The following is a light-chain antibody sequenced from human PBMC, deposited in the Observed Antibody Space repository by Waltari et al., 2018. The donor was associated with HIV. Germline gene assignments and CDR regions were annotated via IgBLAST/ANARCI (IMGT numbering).Light chain of an antibody. CDR2: DAS. V-gene: IGKV3-11*01. J-gene: IGKJ2*01. Sequence: EIVLTQSPATLSLSPGARATLSCRASQSVSSYLAWYQQKPGQAPRLLIYDASNRATGIPARFSSSGSGTDCTLTITSLEPEDFAVYYCQQRSNWPPYTFGQGTKLEIK. CDR3: QQRSNWPPYT. CDR1: QSVSSY.